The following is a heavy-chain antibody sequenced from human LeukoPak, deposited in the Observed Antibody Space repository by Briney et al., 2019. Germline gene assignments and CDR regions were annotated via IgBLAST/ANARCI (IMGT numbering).Heavy chain of an antibody. CDR1: GGSISSGGYY. Sequence: SQTLSLTCTVSGGSISSGGYYWSWIRQPPGKGLEWIGYIYHSGSTYYNPSLKSRVTISVDRSKNQFSLKLSSVTAADTAVYYCARDRGERVGATALFDYWGQGTLVTVSS. CDR3: ARDRGERVGATALFDY. D-gene: IGHD1-26*01. V-gene: IGHV4-30-2*01. J-gene: IGHJ4*02. CDR2: IYHSGST.